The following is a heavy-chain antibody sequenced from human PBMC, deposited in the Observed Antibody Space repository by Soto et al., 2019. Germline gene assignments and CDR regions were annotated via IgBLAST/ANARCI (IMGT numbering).Heavy chain of an antibody. CDR3: ARVSDRSVWGLAMGV. V-gene: IGHV4-34*01. Sequence: SETLSLTCAVYGGSFSGYYWTWIRQPPGTGLEWIGEINHSGSTNYNPSLKSRVTISLDTSKNQFSLNLSSVAAADTGIYYCARVSDRSVWGLAMGVWGQGTTVT. CDR2: INHSGST. J-gene: IGHJ6*02. CDR1: GGSFSGYY. D-gene: IGHD3-16*01.